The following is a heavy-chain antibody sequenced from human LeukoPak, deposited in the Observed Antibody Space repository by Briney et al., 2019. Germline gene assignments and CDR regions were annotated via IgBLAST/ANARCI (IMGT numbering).Heavy chain of an antibody. CDR2: FDPEDGET. Sequence: GASVKVSCKVSGYTLTELSMHWVRQAPGKGLEWMGGFDPEDGETIYAQKFQGRVTMTEDTSTDTAYMELSSLRSEDTAVYYCAATGITIFGVVPDYWGQGTLVTVSS. CDR1: GYTLTELS. V-gene: IGHV1-24*01. J-gene: IGHJ4*02. CDR3: AATGITIFGVVPDY. D-gene: IGHD3-3*01.